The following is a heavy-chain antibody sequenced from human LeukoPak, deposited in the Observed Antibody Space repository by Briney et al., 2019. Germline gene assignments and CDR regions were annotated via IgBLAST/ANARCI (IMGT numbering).Heavy chain of an antibody. D-gene: IGHD4-17*01. CDR2: ISWNSGSI. CDR3: AKGVGCNDGEFDY. Sequence: PGGSLRLSCAASGFTFDDYAMHWVRQAPGKGLESLSGISWNSGSIGYADSVKGRFTISRDNAKNSLYLQMNSLRAEDTALYYCAKGVGCNDGEFDYWGQGTLVTVSS. CDR1: GFTFDDYA. V-gene: IGHV3-9*01. J-gene: IGHJ4*02.